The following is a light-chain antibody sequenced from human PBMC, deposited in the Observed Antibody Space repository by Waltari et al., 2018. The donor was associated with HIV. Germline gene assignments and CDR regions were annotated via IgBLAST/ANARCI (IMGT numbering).Light chain of an antibody. CDR3: CSYAGSYGYV. J-gene: IGLJ1*01. CDR2: AGR. CDR1: TMDVGGCTP. V-gene: IGLV2-11*01. Sequence: QSDLTQPRPVYGSPGQSVTIACTGTTMDVGGCTPGSGYQQPPGKAPKRIVCAGRQRPSGFPARFSGSKSGNTASLTISGLQAEDEADYYCCSYAGSYGYVFGTGTKVTVL.